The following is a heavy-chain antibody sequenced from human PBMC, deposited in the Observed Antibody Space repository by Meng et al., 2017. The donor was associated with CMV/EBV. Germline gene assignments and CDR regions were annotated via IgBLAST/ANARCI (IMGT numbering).Heavy chain of an antibody. J-gene: IGHJ5*02. CDR2: IYTSGST. Sequence: QVLLQEPGPGLVKPSATLSLTCTVSGGSISSYYWSWIRQPAGKGLEWIGRIYTSGSTNYNPSLKSRVTMSVDTSKNQFSLKLSSVTAADTAVYYCARDLMNCSSTSCANWFDPWGQGTLVTVSS. D-gene: IGHD2-2*01. CDR3: ARDLMNCSSTSCANWFDP. V-gene: IGHV4-4*07. CDR1: GGSISSYY.